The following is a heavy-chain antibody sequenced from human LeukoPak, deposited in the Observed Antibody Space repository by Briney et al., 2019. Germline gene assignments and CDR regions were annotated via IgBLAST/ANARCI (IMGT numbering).Heavy chain of an antibody. V-gene: IGHV5-51*01. CDR3: ARRHNRDSYNYYYFDY. CDR2: IYPGDSDT. D-gene: IGHD5-24*01. CDR1: GYSFASYW. J-gene: IGHJ4*02. Sequence: PGESLKISCKGSGYSFASYWIGWLRQMPGKGLKWMGIIYPGDSDTRYSTSFQGQVPISADKTISTAYLQWSSLKASDTAMYYCARRHNRDSYNYYYFDYWGQGTLVTVSS.